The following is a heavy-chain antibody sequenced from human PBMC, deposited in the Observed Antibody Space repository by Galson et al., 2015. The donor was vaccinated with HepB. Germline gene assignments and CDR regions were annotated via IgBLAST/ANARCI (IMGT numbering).Heavy chain of an antibody. D-gene: IGHD2-21*01. V-gene: IGHV3-30*18. Sequence: SLRLSCADSGFTFSSYGMHWVRQAPGKGLEWVAVISYDGSNKYYADSVKGRFTISRDNSKNTLYLQMNSLRAEDTAVYYCAKDWHIVVVNAEGDAFDIWGQGTMVTVSS. CDR1: GFTFSSYG. J-gene: IGHJ3*02. CDR2: ISYDGSNK. CDR3: AKDWHIVVVNAEGDAFDI.